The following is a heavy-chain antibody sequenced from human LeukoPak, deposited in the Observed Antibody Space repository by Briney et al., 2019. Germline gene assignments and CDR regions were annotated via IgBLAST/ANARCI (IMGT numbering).Heavy chain of an antibody. J-gene: IGHJ4*02. Sequence: PGGSLRLSCAASGFTFSSYGMHWVRQAPGKGLEWVAFIRYDGSNKYYADSVKGRFTISRDNSKTTLYLQMISLRAEDTALYYCARGSIVGAWYFDHWGQGSLVTVSS. CDR3: ARGSIVGAWYFDH. CDR1: GFTFSSYG. CDR2: IRYDGSNK. V-gene: IGHV3-30*02. D-gene: IGHD1-26*01.